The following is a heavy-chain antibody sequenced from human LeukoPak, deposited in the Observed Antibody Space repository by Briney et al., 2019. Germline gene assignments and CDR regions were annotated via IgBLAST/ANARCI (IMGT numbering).Heavy chain of an antibody. CDR2: VHPDSGNT. Sequence: ASVKVSCKTSGYPFSTWEINWVRQAAGQGLEWLGWVHPDSGNTDYAQKFRGRVTMSRHTSTSTAYMELSGLRLDDTAVYFCARGPRNDPWGQGTLVPVSS. CDR1: GYPFSTWE. J-gene: IGHJ5*02. CDR3: ARGPRNDP. D-gene: IGHD1-14*01. V-gene: IGHV1-8*01.